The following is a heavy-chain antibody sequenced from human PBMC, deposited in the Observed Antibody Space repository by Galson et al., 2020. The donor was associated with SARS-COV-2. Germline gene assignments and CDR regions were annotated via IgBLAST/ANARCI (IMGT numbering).Heavy chain of an antibody. J-gene: IGHJ4*02. V-gene: IGHV1-18*04. CDR1: GYTFTSYG. D-gene: IGHD2-2*02. Sequence: ASVKVSCKASGYTFTSYGISWVRQAPGQGLEWMGWISDYNGNTNYAQKLQGRVTMTTEKSTSTAYMELRSLRSDDTAVYYCARYYTSFVSEYFDYWGQGTLVTVSS. CDR2: ISDYNGNT. CDR3: ARYYTSFVSEYFDY.